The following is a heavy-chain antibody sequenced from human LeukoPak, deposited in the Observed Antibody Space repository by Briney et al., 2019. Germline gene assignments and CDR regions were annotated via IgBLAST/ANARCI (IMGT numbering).Heavy chain of an antibody. D-gene: IGHD6-19*01. J-gene: IGHJ4*02. CDR2: IRVEGYPR. Sequence: GGSLRLSCRASGFNFNIYSMNWVRQAPGKGLEGVSVIRVEGYPRHYADSVGGRFTISRDNPKNMVYLQMNRLRAEHTAIYYCGKDGHCPDSVCPTKIVVAGYVDHWGQGTLVTVSS. V-gene: IGHV3-23*01. CDR3: GKDGHCPDSVCPTKIVVAGYVDH. CDR1: GFNFNIYS.